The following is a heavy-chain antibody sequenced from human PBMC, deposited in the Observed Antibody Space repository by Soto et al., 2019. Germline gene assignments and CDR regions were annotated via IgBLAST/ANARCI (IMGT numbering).Heavy chain of an antibody. Sequence: PSETLSLTCTVSGGSISSGGYYWSWIRQHPGKGLEWIGYIYYSGSTYYNPSLKSRVTISVDTSKNQFSLKLSSVTAADTAVYYCARGGTELLCFGESKNTYYYYGMDVWGQGTTVTVSS. D-gene: IGHD3-10*01. V-gene: IGHV4-31*03. CDR3: ARGGTELLCFGESKNTYYYYGMDV. CDR2: IYYSGST. J-gene: IGHJ6*02. CDR1: GGSISSGGYY.